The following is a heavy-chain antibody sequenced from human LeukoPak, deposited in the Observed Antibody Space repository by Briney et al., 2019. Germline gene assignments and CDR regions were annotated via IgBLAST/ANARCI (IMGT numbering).Heavy chain of an antibody. D-gene: IGHD3-10*01. Sequence: PGGSLRLSCAASGFTFSSYAMSWVRQAPGKGLEWVSAISGSGGSTYYADSVKGRFTTSRDNSKNTRYLKMTSLRPEDTAVYNCASGSYYSAFDYCGEGALVTVSS. CDR2: ISGSGGST. CDR1: GFTFSSYA. J-gene: IGHJ4*02. V-gene: IGHV3-23*01. CDR3: ASGSYYSAFDY.